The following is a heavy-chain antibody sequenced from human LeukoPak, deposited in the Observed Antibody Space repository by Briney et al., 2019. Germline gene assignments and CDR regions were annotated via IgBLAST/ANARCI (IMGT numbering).Heavy chain of an antibody. CDR2: IYYSGST. J-gene: IGHJ3*02. Sequence: SETLSLTCTVSSGSLSSYYWSWIRQPPGKGLEWIGYIYYSGSTNYNPSLKSRVSMSVGTSKIQFSLKLSSVTAADTAVYYCARGNYYDPTTYYRAFDIWGQGTMVTVSS. D-gene: IGHD3-22*01. V-gene: IGHV4-59*01. CDR1: SGSLSSYY. CDR3: ARGNYYDPTTYYRAFDI.